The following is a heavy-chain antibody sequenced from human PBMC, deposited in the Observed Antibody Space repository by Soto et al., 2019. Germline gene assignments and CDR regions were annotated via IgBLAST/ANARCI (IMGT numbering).Heavy chain of an antibody. J-gene: IGHJ5*02. CDR2: IYHSGST. V-gene: IGHV4-30-2*01. CDR1: GGSISSGGYS. CDR3: AGVRGPYCGGECYPPTPNWFDP. D-gene: IGHD2-21*01. Sequence: QLQLQESGSGLVKPSQTLSLTCAVSGGSISSGGYSWSWIRQPPGKGLEWIGYIYHSGSTYYNPSLRSRVTTSVDRSKNQFSLKRSSVTAADSAVYYCAGVRGPYCGGECYPPTPNWFDPWGQGTLVTVSS.